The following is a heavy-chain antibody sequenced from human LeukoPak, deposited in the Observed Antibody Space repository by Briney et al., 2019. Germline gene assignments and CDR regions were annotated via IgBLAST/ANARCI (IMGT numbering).Heavy chain of an antibody. CDR2: MSSNGKNI. Sequence: GGPLRLSCAASGFTFTGYAMHWVRQAPGKGLEWVAVMSSNGKNIYYADSVKGRFTISRDNSKNTVYLQMNSLRPEDTALYYCVRANYGDHLDYWGQGTLVTVSS. D-gene: IGHD4-17*01. CDR1: GFTFTGYA. J-gene: IGHJ4*02. V-gene: IGHV3-30*04. CDR3: VRANYGDHLDY.